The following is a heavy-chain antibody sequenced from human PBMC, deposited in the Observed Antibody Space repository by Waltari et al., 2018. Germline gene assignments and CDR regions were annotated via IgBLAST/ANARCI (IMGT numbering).Heavy chain of an antibody. V-gene: IGHV1-2*06. J-gene: IGHJ4*02. CDR2: INPNSRAT. D-gene: IGHD7-27*01. CDR1: GYSFTAYY. CDR3: ARVLSTVQLGIFAY. Sequence: QVQMVQSGAEVKKPGASVKVSCKASGYSFTAYYLHWVRQAPGQGLEWMGRINPNSRATTYAQSFQGRVTMTRDTSISTAYMEVTGLRSDDTAVYYCARVLSTVQLGIFAYWGQGTVVTVSS.